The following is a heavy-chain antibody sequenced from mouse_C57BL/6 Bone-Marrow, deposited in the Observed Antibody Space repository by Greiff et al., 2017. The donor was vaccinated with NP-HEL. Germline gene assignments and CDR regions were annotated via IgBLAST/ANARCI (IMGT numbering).Heavy chain of an antibody. J-gene: IGHJ1*03. CDR3: ARLGYFDF. Sequence: EVKLVESGPELVKPGASVKIPCKASGYTFTDYNMDWVKQSHGKSLEWIGDINPNNGGTIYNQKFKGKATLTVDKSSSTAYMELRSLTSEDTAVYYCARLGYFDFWGTGTTVTVSS. CDR2: INPNNGGT. CDR1: GYTFTDYN. V-gene: IGHV1-18*01.